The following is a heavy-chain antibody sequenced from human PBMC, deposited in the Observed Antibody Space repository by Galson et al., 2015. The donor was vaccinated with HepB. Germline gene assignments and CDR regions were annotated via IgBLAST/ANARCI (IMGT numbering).Heavy chain of an antibody. J-gene: IGHJ6*02. Sequence: SGGTFSSYAISWVRQAPGQGLEWMGGIIPIFGTANYAQKFQGRVTITADESTSTAYMELSSLRSEDTAVYYCARDRVGVDIVVVPAASWYYYGMDVWGQGTTVTDSS. CDR1: GGTFSSYA. D-gene: IGHD2-2*03. CDR3: ARDRVGVDIVVVPAASWYYYGMDV. CDR2: IIPIFGTA. V-gene: IGHV1-69*01.